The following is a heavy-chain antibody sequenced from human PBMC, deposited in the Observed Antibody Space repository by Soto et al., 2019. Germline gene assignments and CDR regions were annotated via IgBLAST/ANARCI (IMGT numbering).Heavy chain of an antibody. CDR2: IIPIFGTA. Sequence: QVQLVQSGAEVKKPGSSVTVSCKASGGTFSSYTISWVRQAPGQGLEWMGGIIPIFGTANYAQKFQGRVTITGDESTSTAYMELSSQRSEDTAVYYCARGNHRWLQLWYFDLWGRGTLVTVSS. D-gene: IGHD5-12*01. CDR1: GGTFSSYT. CDR3: ARGNHRWLQLWYFDL. V-gene: IGHV1-69*12. J-gene: IGHJ2*01.